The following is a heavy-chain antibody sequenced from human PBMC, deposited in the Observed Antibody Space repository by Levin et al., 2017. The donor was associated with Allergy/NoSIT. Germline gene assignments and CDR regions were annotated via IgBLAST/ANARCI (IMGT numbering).Heavy chain of an antibody. CDR3: ARVLHIVVVTATLPFQPFDY. J-gene: IGHJ4*02. CDR1: GGTFSSYA. CDR2: IIPIFGTA. Sequence: SVKVSCKASGGTFSSYAISWVRQAPGQGLEWMGGIIPIFGTANYAQKFQGRVTITADESTSTAYMELSSLRSEDTAVYYCARVLHIVVVTATLPFQPFDYWGQGTLVTVSS. V-gene: IGHV1-69*13. D-gene: IGHD2-21*02.